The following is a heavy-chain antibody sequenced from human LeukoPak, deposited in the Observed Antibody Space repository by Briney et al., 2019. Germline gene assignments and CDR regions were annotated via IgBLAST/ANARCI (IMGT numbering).Heavy chain of an antibody. CDR1: GGSITTGGHY. CDR2: MYHSGST. D-gene: IGHD3-22*01. J-gene: IGHJ4*02. V-gene: IGHV4-31*03. Sequence: PSETLSLTCTVSGGSITTGGHYWSWIRQHPGKGLEWIGYMYHSGSTYYNPSLKSRVTRSVDTSKNQFSLKLTSVTAADTAVYYCARVSYYGSAGYSKYYFDKWGQGTLVTVSS. CDR3: ARVSYYGSAGYSKYYFDK.